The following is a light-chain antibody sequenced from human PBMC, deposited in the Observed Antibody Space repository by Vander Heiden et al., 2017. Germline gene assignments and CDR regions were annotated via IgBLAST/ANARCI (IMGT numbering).Light chain of an antibody. V-gene: IGKV3-20*01. CDR2: GAS. J-gene: IGKJ2*01. Sequence: EIVLTQSPGTLSLSPGERATLPCRASQSVSSNYLGWYQQKLGQAPRLLIYGASTRATGIPDRFSGSGSGTDFTLTISRLEPEDFAVYYCQQFGTSPVTFGQGTKLEIK. CDR3: QQFGTSPVT. CDR1: QSVSSNY.